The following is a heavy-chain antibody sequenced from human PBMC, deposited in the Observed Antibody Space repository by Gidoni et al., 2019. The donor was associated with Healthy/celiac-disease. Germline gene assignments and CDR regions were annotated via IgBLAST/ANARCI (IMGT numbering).Heavy chain of an antibody. J-gene: IGHJ5*02. CDR3: ARDGVPYGDYVAGWFDP. CDR1: GGTFSSYA. D-gene: IGHD4-17*01. CDR2: IIPSFGTA. V-gene: IGHV1-69*01. Sequence: QVQLVQSGAEVKKPGSSVKVSCKASGGTFSSYAISWVRQAPGHGLEWMGGIIPSFGTANYAQKFQGRVTITADESTSTAYMELSSLRSEDTAVYYCARDGVPYGDYVAGWFDPWGQGTLVTVSS.